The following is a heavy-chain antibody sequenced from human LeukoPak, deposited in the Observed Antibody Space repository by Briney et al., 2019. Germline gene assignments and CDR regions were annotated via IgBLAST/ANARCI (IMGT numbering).Heavy chain of an antibody. J-gene: IGHJ4*02. Sequence: GGSLRLSCAAPAFTFSNYAIHWGRQAPGKGLEWVAFISDGGSRQHYADSAKGRFTISRDNSKNTLNLQMNSLRAEDTAVYHCVKDRAGSYTLDYWGQGSLVTVSS. D-gene: IGHD3-16*01. V-gene: IGHV3-30-3*01. CDR2: ISDGGSRQ. CDR3: VKDRAGSYTLDY. CDR1: AFTFSNYA.